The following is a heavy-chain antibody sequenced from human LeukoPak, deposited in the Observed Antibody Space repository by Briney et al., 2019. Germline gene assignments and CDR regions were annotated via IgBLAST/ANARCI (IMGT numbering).Heavy chain of an antibody. D-gene: IGHD4-23*01. J-gene: IGHJ3*02. CDR2: IIPIFGTA. Sequence: GSSVKVSCKASGGTFSSYATSWVRQAPGQGLEWMGGIIPIFGTANYAQKFQGRVTITADESTSTAYMELSSLRSEDTAVYYCALRAATVVTSLNDAFDIWGQGTMVTVSS. CDR3: ALRAATVVTSLNDAFDI. V-gene: IGHV1-69*01. CDR1: GGTFSSYA.